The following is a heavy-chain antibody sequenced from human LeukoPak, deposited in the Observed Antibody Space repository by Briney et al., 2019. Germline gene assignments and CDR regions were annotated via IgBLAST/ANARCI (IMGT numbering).Heavy chain of an antibody. CDR3: ARAGLGGHYIDY. V-gene: IGHV3-11*01. CDR2: VSGSDENK. D-gene: IGHD2-15*01. CDR1: GFTFSDYY. J-gene: IGHJ4*02. Sequence: PGGSLRLYCAASGFTFSDYYMTWIRQAPGQRLEWISYVSGSDENKYYAGSVRGRFAISRDNAEKSLFLQMSNVRAEDTAVYYCARAGLGGHYIDYWGQGTLVTVSS.